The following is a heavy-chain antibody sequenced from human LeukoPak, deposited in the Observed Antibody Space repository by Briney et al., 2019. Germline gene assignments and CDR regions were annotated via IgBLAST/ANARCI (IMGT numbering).Heavy chain of an antibody. D-gene: IGHD6-25*01. V-gene: IGHV5-51*01. CDR2: IYPGDSDT. CDR3: ARRGVGMDV. CDR1: GDTFSGYW. Sequence: GESLKISCKGSGDTFSGYWIAWVRQMSGKGLEWMGSIYPGDSDTRYSPSFQGQVTILVDKSINTAYLQWSSLKASDTAMYYCARRGVGMDVWGQGTTVTVSS. J-gene: IGHJ6*02.